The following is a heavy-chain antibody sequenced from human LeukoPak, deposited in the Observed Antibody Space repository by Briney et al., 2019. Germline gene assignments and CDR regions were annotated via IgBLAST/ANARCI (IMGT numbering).Heavy chain of an antibody. V-gene: IGHV3-30*04. Sequence: GGSLRLSCAASGFTFSSYAMHWVRQAPGKGLEWVAVISYDGSNKYYADSVKGRFTISRDNSKNTLYLQMNSLRAEDTAVYYCARERGGYNWNLALDYWGQGTLVTVSS. CDR2: ISYDGSNK. J-gene: IGHJ4*02. CDR3: ARERGGYNWNLALDY. CDR1: GFTFSSYA. D-gene: IGHD1-7*01.